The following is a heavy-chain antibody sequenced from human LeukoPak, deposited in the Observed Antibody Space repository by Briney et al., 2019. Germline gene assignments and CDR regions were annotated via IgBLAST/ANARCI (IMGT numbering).Heavy chain of an antibody. D-gene: IGHD3-3*01. CDR1: GFIFGSYV. V-gene: IGHV3-30*03. CDR2: ISCDGNNK. J-gene: IGHJ4*02. CDR3: ARDRPGDFWSGYYHDY. Sequence: PGGSLRLSCAASGFIFGSYVMHWVRQAPGKGLEWVAVISCDGNNKYYADSVKGRFTISRDNSKNTLFLQMNSLRAEDTAVFYCARDRPGDFWSGYYHDYWGQGTLVTVSS.